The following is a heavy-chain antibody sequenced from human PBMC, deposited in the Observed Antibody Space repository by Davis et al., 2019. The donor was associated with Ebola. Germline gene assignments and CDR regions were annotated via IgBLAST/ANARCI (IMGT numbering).Heavy chain of an antibody. CDR2: INPSGGST. CDR1: GYTFTSYY. J-gene: IGHJ5*02. D-gene: IGHD3-3*01. V-gene: IGHV1-46*01. Sequence: ASVKVSCKASGYTFTSYYMHWVRQAPGQGLEWMGIINPSGGSTSYAQKFQGRVTMTRNTSTSTVYMELSSLRSEDTAVYYCAREGLDFWSGYWEGWFDPWGQGTLVTVSS. CDR3: AREGLDFWSGYWEGWFDP.